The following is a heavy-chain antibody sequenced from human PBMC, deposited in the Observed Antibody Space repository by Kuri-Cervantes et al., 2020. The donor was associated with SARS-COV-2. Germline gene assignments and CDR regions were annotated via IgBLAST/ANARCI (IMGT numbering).Heavy chain of an antibody. Sequence: GESLKISCAASGFTFSSYWMSWVRQAPGKGLEWVANIKQDGSEKYYVDSVKGRFTISRDNAKNSLYLQMNSLRAEDTAVYYCARGGYYYDHAYYFDYWGQGTLVTVSS. V-gene: IGHV3-7*01. CDR2: IKQDGSEK. D-gene: IGHD3-22*01. CDR3: ARGGYYYDHAYYFDY. J-gene: IGHJ4*02. CDR1: GFTFSSYW.